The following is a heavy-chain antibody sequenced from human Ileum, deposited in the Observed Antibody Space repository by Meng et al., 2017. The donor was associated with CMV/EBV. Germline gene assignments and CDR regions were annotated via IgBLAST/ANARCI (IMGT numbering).Heavy chain of an antibody. V-gene: IGHV3-23*01. CDR1: GITFKNYV. CDR3: AKDRDSGYSSGWYHFDY. Sequence: GGSLRLSCAASGITFKNYVMAWVRQDPVKVLVCVALISGIGGATYYADSVKGRFTISRDNSKNTLYLQMNSLRADDTAMYYCAKDRDSGYSSGWYHFDYWGQGILVTVSS. D-gene: IGHD6-13*01. CDR2: ISGIGGAT. J-gene: IGHJ4*02.